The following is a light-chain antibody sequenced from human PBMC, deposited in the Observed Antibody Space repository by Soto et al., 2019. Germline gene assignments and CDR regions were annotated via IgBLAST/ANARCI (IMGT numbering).Light chain of an antibody. CDR1: PSDVGGYIS. Sequence: QSALTQPPSASGSPGQSVTISCTGTPSDVGGYISVSWYQQHPGKAPKLIIYEVSKRPSGVPDRFSGSKSGSTAFLTISGLQADDEAVYYCCSYAGFNKYLFGTGTKLTVL. CDR2: EVS. J-gene: IGLJ1*01. CDR3: CSYAGFNKYL. V-gene: IGLV2-8*01.